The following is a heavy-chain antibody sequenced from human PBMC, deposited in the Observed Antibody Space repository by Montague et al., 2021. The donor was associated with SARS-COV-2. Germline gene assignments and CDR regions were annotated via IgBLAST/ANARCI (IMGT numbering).Heavy chain of an antibody. Sequence: SETLSLTCAVYGGSFSGYYWSWLRQSPRSGLEWIADINYSGTANYNPSLKSRVSVSVDTSTNQFTLKLTSVTAADTAMYYCAKEREVVRAAWTLVSFDLWGQGTMVTVSS. CDR2: INYSGTA. CDR1: GGSFSGYY. D-gene: IGHD2-2*01. J-gene: IGHJ3*01. V-gene: IGHV4-34*01. CDR3: AKEREVVRAAWTLVSFDL.